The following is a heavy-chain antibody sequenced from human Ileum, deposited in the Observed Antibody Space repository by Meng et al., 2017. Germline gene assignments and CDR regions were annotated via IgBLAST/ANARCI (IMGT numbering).Heavy chain of an antibody. CDR3: ASGSGSLDY. Sequence: QMQQQGPGPVKPSHTLSFTWAVAGGSVSSNIAVWNWIRQPPLIGLEWLGRTYYRSKWYSEYAVSVKSRISITPDTSKNQFSLQMNSVTPEDTAVYYCASGSGSLDYWGPGTLVTVSS. D-gene: IGHD3-3*01. V-gene: IGHV6-1*01. CDR2: TYYRSKWYS. CDR1: GGSVSSNIAV. J-gene: IGHJ4*02.